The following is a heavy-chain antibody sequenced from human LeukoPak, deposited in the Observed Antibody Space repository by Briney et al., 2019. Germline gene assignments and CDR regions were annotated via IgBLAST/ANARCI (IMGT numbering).Heavy chain of an antibody. D-gene: IGHD5-12*01. CDR3: AREARNYYGIDV. V-gene: IGHV3-7*01. Sequence: PGGSLRLSCAASGFTFSSYWMSWVRQAPGKGLEWVANIKQDGSEKYYVDSVKGRFTISRDNAKNTLYMQMNRPRAEDTAVYYCAREARNYYGIDVWGQGTMVTVSS. CDR1: GFTFSSYW. CDR2: IKQDGSEK. J-gene: IGHJ6*02.